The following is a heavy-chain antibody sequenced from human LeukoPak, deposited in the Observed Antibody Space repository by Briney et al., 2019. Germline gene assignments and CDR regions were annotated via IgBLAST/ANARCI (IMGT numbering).Heavy chain of an antibody. J-gene: IGHJ4*02. V-gene: IGHV5-51*01. CDR3: ARQGDRGYSKGYWFDF. D-gene: IGHD5-18*01. CDR1: GYSFTNQW. CDR2: IFPGDSDT. Sequence: GESLRISCKGSGYSFTNQWIGWVRQMPGKGLEWMGIIFPGDSDTTYSPSFQGQVTISADKSINTAFLQWTSLKASDAATCYCARQGDRGYSKGYWFDFWGQGTLVTVSS.